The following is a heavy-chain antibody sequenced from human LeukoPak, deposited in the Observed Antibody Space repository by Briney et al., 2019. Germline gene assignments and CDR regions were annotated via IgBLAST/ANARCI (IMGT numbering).Heavy chain of an antibody. Sequence: GGSLRLSCAASGFTFSSYGMHWVRQAPGKGLEWVAVISYDGSNKYYADSVKGRFTISRGNSKNTLYLQMNSLRAEDTAVYYCAKAPYVKYFDYWGQGTLVTVSS. CDR3: AKAPYVKYFDY. CDR2: ISYDGSNK. CDR1: GFTFSSYG. D-gene: IGHD3-10*02. J-gene: IGHJ4*02. V-gene: IGHV3-30*18.